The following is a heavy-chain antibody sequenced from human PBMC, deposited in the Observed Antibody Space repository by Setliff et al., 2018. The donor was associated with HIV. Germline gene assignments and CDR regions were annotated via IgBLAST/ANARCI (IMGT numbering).Heavy chain of an antibody. D-gene: IGHD6-13*01. V-gene: IGHV4-38-2*01. CDR2: LYHSGTT. CDR3: ARHGEQQPTRR. Sequence: SETLSLTCAVSGYSINNGYYWGWIRQPPGKGLEWIGRLYHSGTTFYNPSLKTRVTISVDRSKNQFSLNLTSVTAADTAVYYCARHGEQQPTRRWGQGTLVTVSS. CDR1: GYSINNGYY. J-gene: IGHJ4*02.